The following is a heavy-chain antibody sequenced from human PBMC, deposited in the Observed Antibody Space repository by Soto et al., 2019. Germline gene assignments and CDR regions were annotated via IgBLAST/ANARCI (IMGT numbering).Heavy chain of an antibody. CDR3: ARGAVVSPDNNIEALYYYGMDV. J-gene: IGHJ6*02. CDR2: IIPIFAIR. CDR1: GGTFSIYA. V-gene: IGHV1-69*17. D-gene: IGHD3-22*01. Sequence: QVQLVQSGAAVQKTGSSVNVSCKADGGTFSIYAITWVRQAPGQGLEWMGGIIPIFAIRNSAHKFQGRLTFTADKSTSTAYMELSSLRAEDTAVYYCARGAVVSPDNNIEALYYYGMDVCGQGTTVVVS.